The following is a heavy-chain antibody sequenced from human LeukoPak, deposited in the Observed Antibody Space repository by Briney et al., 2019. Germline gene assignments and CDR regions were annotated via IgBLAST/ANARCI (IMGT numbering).Heavy chain of an antibody. CDR3: ARGIYDILTGYYGGYGMDV. CDR1: GFTFSSYG. Sequence: GRSLRLSCAASGFTFSSYGMHWVRQAPGKGLEWVAVIWYDGSNKYYADSVKGRFTVSRDNSKNTLYLQMNSLRAEDTAVYYCARGIYDILTGYYGGYGMDVWGQGTTVTVSS. J-gene: IGHJ6*02. CDR2: IWYDGSNK. V-gene: IGHV3-33*01. D-gene: IGHD3-9*01.